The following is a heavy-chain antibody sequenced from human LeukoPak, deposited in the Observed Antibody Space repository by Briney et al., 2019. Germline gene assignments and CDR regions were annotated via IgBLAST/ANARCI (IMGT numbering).Heavy chain of an antibody. CDR3: ARSYCSSTSCLFDY. CDR2: ISWNSGSI. CDR1: GFTFDDYA. D-gene: IGHD2-2*01. J-gene: IGHJ4*02. V-gene: IGHV3-9*01. Sequence: SGGSLRLSCAASGFTFDDYAMPWVRQAPGKGLEWVSGISWNSGSIGYADSVKGRFTISRDNAKNSLYLQMNSLRAEDTALYYCARSYCSSTSCLFDYWGQGTLVTVSS.